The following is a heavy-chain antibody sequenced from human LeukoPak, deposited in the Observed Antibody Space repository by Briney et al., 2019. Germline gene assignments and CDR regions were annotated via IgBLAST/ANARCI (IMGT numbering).Heavy chain of an antibody. CDR2: IHTSGNS. Sequence: SETLSLTCTVSGGSISGYYWSWIRQPAGKGLEWIGRIHTSGNSDYNPSLKSRVTMSVDTSKNQFSLKVRSVTAADTAVYYCAREGSATARPFVSNDYWGQGTLVTVSS. D-gene: IGHD6-6*01. V-gene: IGHV4-4*07. J-gene: IGHJ4*02. CDR3: AREGSATARPFVSNDY. CDR1: GGSISGYY.